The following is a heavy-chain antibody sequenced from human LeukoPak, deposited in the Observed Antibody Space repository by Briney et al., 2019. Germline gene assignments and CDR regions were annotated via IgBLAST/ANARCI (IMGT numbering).Heavy chain of an antibody. Sequence: PGRSLRLSCAASGFTFSSYAMHWVRQAPGKGLEWVAVISYDGSNKYYADSVKGRFTISRDNSKNTLYLQMNSLRAEDTAVYYCARANGDYTNFPFDYWGQGTLVTVSS. CDR3: ARANGDYTNFPFDY. CDR1: GFTFSSYA. V-gene: IGHV3-30-3*01. CDR2: ISYDGSNK. J-gene: IGHJ4*02. D-gene: IGHD4-17*01.